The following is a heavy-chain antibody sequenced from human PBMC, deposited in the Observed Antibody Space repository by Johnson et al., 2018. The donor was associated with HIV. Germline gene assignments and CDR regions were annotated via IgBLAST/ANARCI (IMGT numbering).Heavy chain of an antibody. V-gene: IGHV3-30*19. CDR3: ASPLEAAAGPMDAFDI. J-gene: IGHJ3*02. CDR1: GFTFSRYG. D-gene: IGHD6-13*01. Sequence: QVQLVESGGGVVQPGRSLRLSCVASGFTFSRYGMHWVRQAPGKGLEWVAVIWYDGSNKYYADSVKGRFTISRDNSKNTLYLQMNSLRAEDTAVYYCASPLEAAAGPMDAFDIWGQGTMVTVSS. CDR2: IWYDGSNK.